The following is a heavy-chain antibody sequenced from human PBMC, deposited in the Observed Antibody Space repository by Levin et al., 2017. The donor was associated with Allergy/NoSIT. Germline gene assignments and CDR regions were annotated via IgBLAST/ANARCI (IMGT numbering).Heavy chain of an antibody. V-gene: IGHV3-30-3*01. J-gene: IGHJ4*02. Sequence: MHWVRQAPGKGLEWVAVISYDGSNKYYADSVKGRFTISRDNSKNTLYLQMNSLRAEDTAVYYCARDLDSNPIEYYFDYWGQGTLVTVSS. CDR3: ARDLDSNPIEYYFDY. D-gene: IGHD6-13*01. CDR2: ISYDGSNK.